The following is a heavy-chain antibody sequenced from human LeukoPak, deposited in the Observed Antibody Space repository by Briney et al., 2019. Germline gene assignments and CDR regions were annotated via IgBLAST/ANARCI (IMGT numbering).Heavy chain of an antibody. D-gene: IGHD5-18*01. J-gene: IGHJ4*02. CDR3: ARTGYSYGYVFDY. Sequence: GGSLRLSCAASGFTFSSDWMSWVRQAPGKGLEWVANIKQDGSEKYYVDSVKGRFTISRDNAKNSLFLQMNSLRAEDTAVYYCARTGYSYGYVFDYWGQGTLVTVSS. CDR1: GFTFSSDW. V-gene: IGHV3-7*01. CDR2: IKQDGSEK.